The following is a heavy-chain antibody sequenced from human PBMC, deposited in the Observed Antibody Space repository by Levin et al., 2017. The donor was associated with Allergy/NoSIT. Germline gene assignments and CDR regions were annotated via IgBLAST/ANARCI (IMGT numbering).Heavy chain of an antibody. CDR2: INVDGGTT. V-gene: IGHV3-7*01. J-gene: IGHJ4*02. CDR3: VRYLVMNFDL. D-gene: IGHD2-8*02. CDR1: GFTFSDYW. Sequence: GGSLRLSCAASGFTFSDYWMTWVRQAPGKGLEWVANINVDGGTTRYVDSVKGRFTISRDNAENSLYLQMNNLRAEDTAVYYCVRYLVMNFDLWGQGSLVTVSS.